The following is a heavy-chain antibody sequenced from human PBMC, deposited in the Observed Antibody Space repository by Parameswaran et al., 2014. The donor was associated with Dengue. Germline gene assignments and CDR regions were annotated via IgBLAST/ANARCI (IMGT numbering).Heavy chain of an antibody. CDR2: ISAYNGNT. J-gene: IGHJ4*02. V-gene: IGHV1-18*01. D-gene: IGHD5-24*01. Sequence: WVRQAPGQGLEWMGWISAYNGNTNYAQKLQGRVTMTTDTSTSTAYMELRSLRSDDTAVYYCAREDDYGDYWGQGTLVTVSS. CDR3: AREDDYGDY.